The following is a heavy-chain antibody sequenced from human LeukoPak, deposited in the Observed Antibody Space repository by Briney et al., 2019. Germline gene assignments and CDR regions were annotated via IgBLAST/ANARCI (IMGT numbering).Heavy chain of an antibody. CDR3: ARLYIVVVPAAISGWFDP. Sequence: SETLSLTCTASGGSMSPYHWGWIRQPPGKGLEWTGYIYYSGSTNYNPSLRSRVTISVDTSKNQFSLKLSSVTAADTAVYYCARLYIVVVPAAISGWFDPWGQGTLVTVSS. V-gene: IGHV4-59*08. CDR1: GGSMSPYH. J-gene: IGHJ5*02. D-gene: IGHD2-2*02. CDR2: IYYSGST.